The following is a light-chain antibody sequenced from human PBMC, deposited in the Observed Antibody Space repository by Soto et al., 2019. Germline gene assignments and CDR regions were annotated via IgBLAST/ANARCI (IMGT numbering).Light chain of an antibody. CDR3: QQYNSYPWT. Sequence: DIQMTQSPSTLSASVGDRVTITCLASQSISNWLAWYQQKPGKAPKLLIYKASSLESGVQSRFSGSGSGTEFTLTISSLQPDDFATYYCQQYNSYPWTFGQGTKVEIK. CDR1: QSISNW. V-gene: IGKV1-5*03. CDR2: KAS. J-gene: IGKJ1*01.